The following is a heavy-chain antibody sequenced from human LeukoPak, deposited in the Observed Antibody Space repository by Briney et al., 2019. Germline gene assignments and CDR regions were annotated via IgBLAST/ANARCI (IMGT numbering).Heavy chain of an antibody. V-gene: IGHV3-48*02. J-gene: IGHJ4*02. CDR2: ISSGSETV. CDR1: GFSFGSYS. CDR3: ARSRTGNYFDY. Sequence: GESLRLSCAGTGFSFGSYSLNWVRRAPGKGLEWLSYISSGSETVYYADSVKGRLTISRDNAQNSLYLQINSLRDEDTAVYHCARSRTGNYFDYWGQGTLVSVSS. D-gene: IGHD3/OR15-3a*01.